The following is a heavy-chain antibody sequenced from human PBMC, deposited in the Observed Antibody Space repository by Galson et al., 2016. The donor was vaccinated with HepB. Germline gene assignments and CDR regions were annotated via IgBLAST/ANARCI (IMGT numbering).Heavy chain of an antibody. V-gene: IGHV3-30*04. CDR1: GFTFRNYA. CDR2: ISYDGSNK. Sequence: SLRLSCAASGFTFRNYAMYWVRQAPGKGLEWVAVISYDGSNKYYADSVKGRFTISRDNSKNQQYLQMDSLRAEDTAVYYCARGGSLSPYCFYGMDVWGQGTTVTVSS. CDR3: ARGGSLSPYCFYGMDV. D-gene: IGHD3-16*01. J-gene: IGHJ6*02.